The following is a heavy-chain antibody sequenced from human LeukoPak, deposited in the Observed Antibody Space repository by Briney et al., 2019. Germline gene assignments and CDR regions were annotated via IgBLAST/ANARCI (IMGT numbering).Heavy chain of an antibody. Sequence: PGGSLRLSCAASGFTFINFAIHWVRQAPGKGLEWVAVISYDGSSKYYADSVKGRFSISRDNSKNTVYLQMNSLRAEDTAVYSCARENSGSYSPFDSWGQGTLVTVSS. V-gene: IGHV3-30-3*01. D-gene: IGHD1-26*01. J-gene: IGHJ4*02. CDR2: ISYDGSSK. CDR3: ARENSGSYSPFDS. CDR1: GFTFINFA.